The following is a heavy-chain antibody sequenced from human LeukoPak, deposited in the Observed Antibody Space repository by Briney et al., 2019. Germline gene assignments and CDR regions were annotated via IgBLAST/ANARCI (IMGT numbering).Heavy chain of an antibody. CDR3: ARAASDYDFVY. J-gene: IGHJ4*02. Sequence: SETLSLTCTVSGGSISSGDYYWSWIRQRPGKGLEWLGYIYYSGSTYYNSSLRSRVSISVDTSKNQFSLKLSSVTAADTAVYYCARAASDYDFVYWGQGTLVTVSS. CDR1: GGSISSGDYY. CDR2: IYYSGST. V-gene: IGHV4-31*03. D-gene: IGHD5-12*01.